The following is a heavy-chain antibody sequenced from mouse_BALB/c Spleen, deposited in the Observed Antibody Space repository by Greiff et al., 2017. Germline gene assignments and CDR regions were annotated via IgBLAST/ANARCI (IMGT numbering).Heavy chain of an antibody. D-gene: IGHD3-3*01. J-gene: IGHJ3*01. CDR2: IDPSDSYT. V-gene: IGHV1S127*01. CDR3: TGQLGLSWFAY. Sequence: QVQLKQPGAELVKPGASVKMSCKASGYTFTSYWMHWVKQRPGQGLEWIGVIDPSDSYTSYNQKFKGKATLTVDTSSSTAYMQLSSLTSEDSAVYYCTGQLGLSWFAYWGQGTLVTVSA. CDR1: GYTFTSYW.